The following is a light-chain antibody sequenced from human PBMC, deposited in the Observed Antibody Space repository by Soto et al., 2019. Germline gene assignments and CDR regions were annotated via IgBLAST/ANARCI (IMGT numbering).Light chain of an antibody. CDR3: QQYGSSRT. V-gene: IGKV3-20*01. CDR1: QSISSSY. J-gene: IGKJ1*01. CDR2: GAS. Sequence: EIELTQSPGTLSLYPGERATLSCRASQSISSSYLAWYQQKPGQAPRLLVYGASSRATGIADRFSGSGSGTDFTLTISRLEPEDFAVYYCQQYGSSRTFGQGTKVDIK.